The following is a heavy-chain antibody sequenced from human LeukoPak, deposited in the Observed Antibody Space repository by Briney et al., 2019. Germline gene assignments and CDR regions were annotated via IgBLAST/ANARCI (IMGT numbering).Heavy chain of an antibody. CDR3: ARGRGYYDFRSGYPQILYDY. CDR2: IYYSGST. CDR1: GGSISSYY. V-gene: IGHV4-59*01. J-gene: IGHJ4*02. D-gene: IGHD3-3*01. Sequence: SETLSLTFTVSGGSISSYYWSWIRQPPGKGLEWIGYIYYSGSTNYNPSLKSRVTISVDTSKNQFSLKLSSVTAADTAVYYCARGRGYYDFRSGYPQILYDYWGQGTLVTVSS.